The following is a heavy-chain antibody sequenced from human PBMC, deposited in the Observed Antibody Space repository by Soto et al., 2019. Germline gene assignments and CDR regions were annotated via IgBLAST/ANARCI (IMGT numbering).Heavy chain of an antibody. CDR1: GFTFSTYG. D-gene: IGHD5-12*01. CDR2: IRGSGDGI. J-gene: IGHJ4*02. CDR3: AKVSSSGGFHVI. V-gene: IGHV3-23*01. Sequence: GGSLRLSCAASGFTFSTYGMAWVRQGPGKGLDWVASIRGSGDGIQYSDAVKGRFIISRDNSKNTLFLQLSSLRLEDTATYYCAKVSSSGGFHVIGGPGTLVTVYS.